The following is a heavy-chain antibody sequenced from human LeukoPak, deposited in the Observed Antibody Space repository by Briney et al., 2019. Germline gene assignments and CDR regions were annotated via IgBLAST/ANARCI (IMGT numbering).Heavy chain of an antibody. CDR3: ARDDCGDTCYPGGY. CDR2: INAGNGDT. CDR1: RYTFTNYV. Sequence: ASVKVSCKASRYTFTNYVVHWVRQAPAQTPEWMGWINAGNGDTKYSQNFQGRVTITRDTSASTAYMELTSLTSEDTALYYCARDDCGDTCYPGGYWGQGTLVTVSS. V-gene: IGHV1-3*01. J-gene: IGHJ4*02. D-gene: IGHD2-21*01.